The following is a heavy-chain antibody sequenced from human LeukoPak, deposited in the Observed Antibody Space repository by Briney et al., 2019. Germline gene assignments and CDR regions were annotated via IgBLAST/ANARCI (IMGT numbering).Heavy chain of an antibody. CDR2: ISGSGGST. J-gene: IGHJ4*02. Sequence: PGGSLRLSCAASGFTFSSYAMSWVRQAPGKGLEWVSAISGSGGSTYYADSVKGRFTISRDNSKNTLYLQMNSLRAEDTAVYYCAKVTEVVVAATPIDYWGQGTLVTVSS. V-gene: IGHV3-23*01. CDR3: AKVTEVVVAATPIDY. CDR1: GFTFSSYA. D-gene: IGHD2-15*01.